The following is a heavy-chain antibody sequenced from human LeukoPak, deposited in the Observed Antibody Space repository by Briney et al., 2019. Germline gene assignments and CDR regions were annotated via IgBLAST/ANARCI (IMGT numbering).Heavy chain of an antibody. V-gene: IGHV5-10-1*01. D-gene: IGHD4-11*01. CDR2: IDHSDSYT. Sequence: AESLKISCKGSGYSFTSYWIGWVLQMPGKGLEWMGGIDHSDSYTDYSPSFQGHVTISDDKSISTAYLQWSSLEASDTAMYYCARHYSNDAMDVRGQGTTGTVSS. CDR1: GYSFTSYW. CDR3: ARHYSNDAMDV. J-gene: IGHJ6*02.